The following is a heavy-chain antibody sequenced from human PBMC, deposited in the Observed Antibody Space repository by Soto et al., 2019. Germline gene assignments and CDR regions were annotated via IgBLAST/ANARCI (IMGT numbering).Heavy chain of an antibody. Sequence: PSETLSLTCTVSGDSIISSDFYWGWVRQPPGKGLEWIGSIFYLGSSYYNPSLKSRVTMSVDTSKNQFSLRLRSVTAADTALYFCARHSLALRKHNLFDPWGQGIMVTVSS. CDR2: IFYLGSS. J-gene: IGHJ5*02. CDR3: ARHSLALRKHNLFDP. V-gene: IGHV4-39*01. D-gene: IGHD3-3*02. CDR1: GDSIISSDFY.